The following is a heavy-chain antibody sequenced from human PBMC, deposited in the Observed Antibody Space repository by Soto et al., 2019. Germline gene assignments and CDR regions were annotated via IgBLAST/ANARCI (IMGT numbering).Heavy chain of an antibody. V-gene: IGHV1-46*01. J-gene: IGHJ6*02. CDR1: GYTFTSYY. CDR3: ARSYCSSTSCSRGDYYYYGMDV. D-gene: IGHD2-2*01. Sequence: QVQLVQSGAEVKKPGASVKVSCKASGYTFTSYYMHWVRQAPGQGLEWMGIINPSGGSTSYAQKFQGRVTMTRDTSTSTVDVGLGRVRSEDTAVYYCARSYCSSTSCSRGDYYYYGMDVWGQGTTVTVSS. CDR2: INPSGGST.